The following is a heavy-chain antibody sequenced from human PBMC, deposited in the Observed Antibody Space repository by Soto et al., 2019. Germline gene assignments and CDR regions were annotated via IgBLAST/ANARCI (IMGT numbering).Heavy chain of an antibody. J-gene: IGHJ4*02. CDR1: GYTFTSYA. CDR2: INAGNGNT. V-gene: IGHV1-3*01. Sequence: ASVKVSCKASGYTFTSYAMHWVRQAPGQRLEWMGWINAGNGNTKYSQKFQGRVTITRDTSASTAYMELSSLRSEDTAVYYCARSIVVVVAATIFDYWGQGTLVTVSS. D-gene: IGHD2-15*01. CDR3: ARSIVVVVAATIFDY.